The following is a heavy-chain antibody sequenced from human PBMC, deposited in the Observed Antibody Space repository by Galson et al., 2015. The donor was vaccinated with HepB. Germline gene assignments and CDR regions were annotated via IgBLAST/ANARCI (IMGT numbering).Heavy chain of an antibody. CDR1: GFTFSSYA. J-gene: IGHJ4*02. CDR2: ISATSGST. V-gene: IGHV3-23*01. Sequence: SLRLSCAASGFTFSSYAMSWVRQALGKGLEWVSHISATSGSTYDADFVKGRFTISRDNSKNTLYLQMNSLRAEDTAVYYCVRHQCSSAACYLKYWGQGTLVTVSS. D-gene: IGHD2-2*01. CDR3: VRHQCSSAACYLKY.